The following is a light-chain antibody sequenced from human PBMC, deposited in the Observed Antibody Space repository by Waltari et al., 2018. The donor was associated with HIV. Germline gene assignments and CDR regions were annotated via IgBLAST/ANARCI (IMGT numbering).Light chain of an antibody. CDR2: TAS. J-gene: IGKJ1*01. Sequence: DIQMTQFPSSLPASVGDRVTITCRASQSITNYLNWYQQKPGQAPKVLIYTASSLQSGVPSRFSGSGSGTDFTLTISSLQPDDFATYYCQQYNSYSRTFGQGTKVEIK. CDR1: QSITNY. V-gene: IGKV1-39*01. CDR3: QQYNSYSRT.